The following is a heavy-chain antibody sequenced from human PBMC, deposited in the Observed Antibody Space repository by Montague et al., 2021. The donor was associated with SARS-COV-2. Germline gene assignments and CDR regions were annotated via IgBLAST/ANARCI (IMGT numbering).Heavy chain of an antibody. Sequence: SETLSLTCAISGGSASGYYWAWIRQPPGTGLEWIGYMYYTGTSNYNPSLTSRVSMSIYTSKNHFSLHLPSVAAAATGVYYCARGIGYTSMVRSFDYWGHGAQVTVSS. CDR1: GGSASGYY. CDR2: MYYTGTS. J-gene: IGHJ4*01. D-gene: IGHD2-2*02. CDR3: ARGIGYTSMVRSFDY. V-gene: IGHV4-59*02.